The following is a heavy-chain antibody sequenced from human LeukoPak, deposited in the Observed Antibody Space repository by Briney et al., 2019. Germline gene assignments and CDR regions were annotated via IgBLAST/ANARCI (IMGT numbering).Heavy chain of an antibody. V-gene: IGHV4-59*08. Sequence: SETLSLTCTVSGGSISSYYWSWIRQPPGKGLEWIGYIYYSGSTNYNPSLKSRVTISVDTSKNQFSLKLSSVTAADTAVYYCARHEEIGYETPWDYWGQGTLVTVSS. CDR3: ARHEEIGYETPWDY. CDR2: IYYSGST. CDR1: GGSISSYY. J-gene: IGHJ4*02. D-gene: IGHD5-12*01.